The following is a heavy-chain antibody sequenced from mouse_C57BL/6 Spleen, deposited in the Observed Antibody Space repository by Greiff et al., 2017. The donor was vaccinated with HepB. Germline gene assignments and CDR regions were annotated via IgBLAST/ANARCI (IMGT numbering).Heavy chain of an antibody. J-gene: IGHJ3*01. Sequence: QVQLQQSGPELVKPGASVKISCKASGYAFSSSWMNWVKQRPGKGLEWIGRIYPGDGDTNYNGKFKGKATLTADKSSSTAYMQLSSLTSEDSAVYFCARRETVRRGVAYWGQGTLVTVSA. V-gene: IGHV1-82*01. CDR1: GYAFSSSW. CDR2: IYPGDGDT. CDR3: ARRETVRRGVAY. D-gene: IGHD2-14*01.